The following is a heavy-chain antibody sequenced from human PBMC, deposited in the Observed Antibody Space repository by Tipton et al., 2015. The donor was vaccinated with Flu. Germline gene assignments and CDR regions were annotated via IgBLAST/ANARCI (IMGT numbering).Heavy chain of an antibody. D-gene: IGHD3-3*02. CDR3: ARGLISIGGLYSFVY. CDR1: GGTFSSYA. CDR2: IIPIFGTA. J-gene: IGHJ4*02. Sequence: QLVQSGAEVKKPGSSVKVSCKASGGTFSSYAISWVRQAPGQGLEWMGRIIPIFGTANYAQKFQGRVTITADESTSTAYMGLSSLRSEDTAVYNCARGLISIGGLYSFVYWGQGTLVTVSS. V-gene: IGHV1-69*18.